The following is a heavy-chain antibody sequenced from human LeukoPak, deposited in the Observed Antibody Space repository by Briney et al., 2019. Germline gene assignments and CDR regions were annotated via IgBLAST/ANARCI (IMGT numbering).Heavy chain of an antibody. J-gene: IGHJ4*02. Sequence: ASVKVSCKASGHTFSIYGFSWVRQAPGQGLEWMGWISVYNGNTNYAQKFQGRVTMTTDTSTSTAHMELRSLRSDDTAAYYCARQGYSGHSQGAADYWGQGTLVTVSS. V-gene: IGHV1-18*01. CDR3: ARQGYSGHSQGAADY. CDR1: GHTFSIYG. D-gene: IGHD4-23*01. CDR2: ISVYNGNT.